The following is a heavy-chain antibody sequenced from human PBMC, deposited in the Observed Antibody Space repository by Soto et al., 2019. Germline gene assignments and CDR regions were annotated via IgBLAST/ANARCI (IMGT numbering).Heavy chain of an antibody. CDR1: GYTFTSYA. J-gene: IGHJ4*02. Sequence: GASVKVSCKASGYTFTSYAMHWVRQAPGQRLEWMGWINAGNGNTKYSQKFQGRVTITRDTSASTAYMELSSLRSEDTAVYYCARDQGYRSSTSCFQGYWGQGTLVTVSS. D-gene: IGHD2-2*01. V-gene: IGHV1-3*01. CDR3: ARDQGYRSSTSCFQGY. CDR2: INAGNGNT.